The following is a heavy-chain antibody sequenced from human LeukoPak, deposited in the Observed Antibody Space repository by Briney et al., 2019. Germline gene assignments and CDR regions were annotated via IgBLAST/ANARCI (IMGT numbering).Heavy chain of an antibody. V-gene: IGHV3-23*01. J-gene: IGHJ4*02. CDR2: ISGNGGNT. Sequence: PGGSLRLSCAASGFTFSSHAMSWVRQAPGKGLEWISVISGNGGNTYHADSVKGRFTISRDSSKNTLYLQMNSLRAEDTAVYYCAKVIYGSIAGSYYFDYWGQGTLVTVSS. D-gene: IGHD3/OR15-3a*01. CDR3: AKVIYGSIAGSYYFDY. CDR1: GFTFSSHA.